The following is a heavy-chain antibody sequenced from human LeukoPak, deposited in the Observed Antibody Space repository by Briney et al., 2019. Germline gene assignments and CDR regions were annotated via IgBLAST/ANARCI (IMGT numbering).Heavy chain of an antibody. D-gene: IGHD6-13*01. Sequence: GGSLRLSCAASGFTFSSYAMAWVRQAPGKGLEWVSVTSGGGGSTYYADSVKGRFTISRDNSKNTLYLQMNGLKTEDTAVYYCAKGAGGVGSGIAGGLGYWGQGTLVTVSS. J-gene: IGHJ4*02. CDR3: AKGAGGVGSGIAGGLGY. CDR1: GFTFSSYA. CDR2: TSGGGGST. V-gene: IGHV3-23*01.